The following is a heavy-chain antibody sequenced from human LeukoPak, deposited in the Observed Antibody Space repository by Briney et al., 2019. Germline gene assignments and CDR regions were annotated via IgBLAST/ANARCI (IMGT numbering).Heavy chain of an antibody. CDR3: ATTYDYTSGGYDY. CDR1: GGSFSGYY. Sequence: SETLSLTCAVYGGSFSGYYWSWIRQPPGKGLEWIGEINHSGSTNYNPSLKSRVTISVDTSKNQFSLKPSSVTAADTAVYYCATTYDYTSGGYDYWGQGALVTVSS. D-gene: IGHD6-19*01. CDR2: INHSGST. J-gene: IGHJ4*02. V-gene: IGHV4-34*01.